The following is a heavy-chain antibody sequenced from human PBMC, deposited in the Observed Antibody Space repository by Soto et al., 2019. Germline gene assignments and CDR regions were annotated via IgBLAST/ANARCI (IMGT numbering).Heavy chain of an antibody. Sequence: QVQLVQSGAEVKKPGASVKVSCKASGYTFTSYYMHWMRQAPGQELECMGIINPSGGSTSYAQKFQGRVTMTRDTSTSTVYMELSSLRSEDTAVYYCARDCEDIVVVPAAMLACGGYDYWGQGTLVTVSS. J-gene: IGHJ4*02. CDR2: INPSGGST. D-gene: IGHD2-2*01. V-gene: IGHV1-46*03. CDR3: ARDCEDIVVVPAAMLACGGYDY. CDR1: GYTFTSYY.